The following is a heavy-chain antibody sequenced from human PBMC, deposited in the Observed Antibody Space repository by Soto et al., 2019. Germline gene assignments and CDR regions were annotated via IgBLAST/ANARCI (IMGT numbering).Heavy chain of an antibody. Sequence: EVQLVESGGGLVQPGGSLRLSCAASGFTVSSNHMSWVRQAPGKGLEWVSVIYSGGSTYYADSVKGRFTISRDNSKNTLYLQMNSLRAEDTAVYYCARDWVRGYNSGYWGQGTLVTVSS. J-gene: IGHJ4*02. V-gene: IGHV3-66*01. CDR2: IYSGGST. D-gene: IGHD5-12*01. CDR3: ARDWVRGYNSGY. CDR1: GFTVSSNH.